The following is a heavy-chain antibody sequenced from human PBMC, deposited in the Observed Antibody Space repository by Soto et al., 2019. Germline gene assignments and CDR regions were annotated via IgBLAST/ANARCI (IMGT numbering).Heavy chain of an antibody. CDR1: GFTFDDYA. V-gene: IGHV3-9*01. J-gene: IGHJ3*02. CDR3: AKDIHYDVWSGEKKNAFDI. Sequence: EVQLVESGGGLVQPGRSLRLSCAASGFTFDDYAMHWVRQAPGKGLEWVSGISWNSGSIGYADSVKGRFTISRDNAKNSLYLQMNSLRAEETALYYCAKDIHYDVWSGEKKNAFDIWGQGTMVTVSS. CDR2: ISWNSGSI. D-gene: IGHD3-3*01.